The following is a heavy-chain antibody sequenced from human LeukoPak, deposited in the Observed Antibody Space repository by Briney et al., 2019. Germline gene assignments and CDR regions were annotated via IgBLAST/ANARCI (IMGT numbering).Heavy chain of an antibody. CDR2: ISYDGSNK. D-gene: IGHD5-18*01. V-gene: IGHV3-30*18. J-gene: IGHJ4*02. CDR1: GFTFSSYG. CDR3: AKAGVDSAMALDY. Sequence: GGSLRLSCAASGFTFSSYGMHWVRQAPGKGLEWVAVISYDGSNKYYADSVKGRFTISRDNSKNTLYLQMNSLRAEDTAVYYCAKAGVDSAMALDYWGQGTLVTVPS.